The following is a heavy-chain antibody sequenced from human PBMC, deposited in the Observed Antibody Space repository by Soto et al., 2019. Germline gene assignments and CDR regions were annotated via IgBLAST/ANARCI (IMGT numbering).Heavy chain of an antibody. J-gene: IGHJ6*02. CDR2: IYSSGST. CDR1: GGSISSYY. Sequence: QVQLQESGPGLVKPSETLSLTCTVSGGSISSYYWSWIRQPPGKGLEWIGYIYSSGSTNYNPSLKSRVTISVDTSKNQFSLKLSSVTAADTAVYYCARGVDTAMVQDYYGMDVWGQGTTVTVSS. CDR3: ARGVDTAMVQDYYGMDV. D-gene: IGHD5-18*01. V-gene: IGHV4-59*01.